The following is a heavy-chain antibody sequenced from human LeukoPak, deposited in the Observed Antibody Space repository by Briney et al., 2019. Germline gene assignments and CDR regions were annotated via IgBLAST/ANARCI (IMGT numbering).Heavy chain of an antibody. D-gene: IGHD5-12*01. CDR1: GFTFSSYS. CDR2: ISTSSSYI. V-gene: IGHV3-21*01. Sequence: GGSLRLSCAASGFTFSSYSMNWVRQAPGEGLEWVSSISTSSSYIYYADSVKGRFTISRDNAKNSLYLQMDSLRAEDTAVYYCARDRWLRSQRYFDYWGQGILVTVSS. J-gene: IGHJ4*02. CDR3: ARDRWLRSQRYFDY.